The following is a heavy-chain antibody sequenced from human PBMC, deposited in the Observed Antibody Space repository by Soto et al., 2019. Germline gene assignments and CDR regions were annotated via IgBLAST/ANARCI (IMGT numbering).Heavy chain of an antibody. V-gene: IGHV3-23*01. CDR1: GFTFSIYA. CDR2: ISGSGGST. D-gene: IGHD2-15*01. CDR3: EKATGSVCYPRGVDY. J-gene: IGHJ4*02. Sequence: GRSLRLSCAPSGFTFSIYAMSWVRQAPGKGLEWVSAISGSGGSTYYADSVKGRFTISRDNSKNTLYLQMNSLRAEDTAVYYYEKATGSVCYPRGVDYWGQGT.